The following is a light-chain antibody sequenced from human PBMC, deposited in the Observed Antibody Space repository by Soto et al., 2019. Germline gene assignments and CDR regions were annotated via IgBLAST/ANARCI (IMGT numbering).Light chain of an antibody. CDR3: QQYGSSPLT. Sequence: EIVLTQSPGTLSLSPGERATLSCRASQSVSSSYLDWYKQKPGQAPRLLIYGASSKATGIPDRFSGSGSGTDFTLTISRLEPEDFAVYYCQQYGSSPLTFGGGTKVEIK. CDR1: QSVSSSY. V-gene: IGKV3-20*01. CDR2: GAS. J-gene: IGKJ4*01.